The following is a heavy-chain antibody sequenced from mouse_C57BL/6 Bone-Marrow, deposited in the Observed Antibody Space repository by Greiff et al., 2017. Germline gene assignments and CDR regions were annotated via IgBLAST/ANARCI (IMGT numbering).Heavy chain of an antibody. D-gene: IGHD1-1*01. J-gene: IGHJ2*01. CDR1: GFTFSDAW. CDR2: IRNKANNHAT. V-gene: IGHV6-6*01. Sequence: EVMLVESGGGLVQPGGSMKLSCAASGFTFSDAWMDWVRQSPEKGLEWVAEIRNKANNHATYYAESVKGRFTISRDDSKSSVDLQMNSLRAEDTGIYYCTCITTVVAHFDYWGQGTTLTVSS. CDR3: TCITTVVAHFDY.